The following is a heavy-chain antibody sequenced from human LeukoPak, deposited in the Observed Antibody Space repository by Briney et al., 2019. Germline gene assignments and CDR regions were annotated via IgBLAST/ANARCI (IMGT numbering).Heavy chain of an antibody. CDR1: GFTVSSNY. V-gene: IGHV3-53*01. J-gene: IGHJ4*02. Sequence: GGSLRLSCAASGFTVSSNYMSWVRQAPGKGLEWVSVIYSGGSTYYADSVKGRFTISRDNSKNTLYLQMNSLRAEDTAVYYCGRDLGNSGYFDYWGQGTQVTVSS. CDR3: GRDLGNSGYFDY. D-gene: IGHD3-16*01. CDR2: IYSGGST.